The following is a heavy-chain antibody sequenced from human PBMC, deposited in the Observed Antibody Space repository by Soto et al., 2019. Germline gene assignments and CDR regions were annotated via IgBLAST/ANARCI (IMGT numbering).Heavy chain of an antibody. D-gene: IGHD2-15*01. CDR3: AREYYSTTTWIDY. CDR1: GFTFTSYP. V-gene: IGHV1-18*04. J-gene: IGHJ4*02. Sequence: VQLVQSAPEVKRPGASVKVSCKTSGFTFTSYPFSWVRQAPGQGLEWLAWVHPYEGTTKVAHQFRDRLTVTTDTSAGTVFMELTRLTSDDTAVYFCAREYYSTTTWIDYWGQGTLVAVSS. CDR2: VHPYEGTT.